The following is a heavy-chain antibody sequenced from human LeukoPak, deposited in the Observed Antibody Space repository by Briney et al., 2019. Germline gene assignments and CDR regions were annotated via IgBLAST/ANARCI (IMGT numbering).Heavy chain of an antibody. CDR1: GYTFTGYY. Sequence: ASVKVSCKASGYTFTGYYMHWVRQAPGQGLEWMGWINPNSGGTNYAQKFQGRVTMTRDTSISTAYMALSRLRSDDTAVYYCAKGPPEYCSGGSCHSGRNWIDPWGQGTLVTVSS. D-gene: IGHD2-15*01. CDR3: AKGPPEYCSGGSCHSGRNWIDP. CDR2: INPNSGGT. J-gene: IGHJ5*02. V-gene: IGHV1-2*02.